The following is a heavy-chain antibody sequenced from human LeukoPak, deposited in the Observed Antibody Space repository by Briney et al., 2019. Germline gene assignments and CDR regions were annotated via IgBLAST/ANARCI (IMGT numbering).Heavy chain of an antibody. D-gene: IGHD3-16*01. J-gene: IGHJ4*02. CDR1: GFTFSTYE. CDR3: VNTLVNF. CDR2: ISSSDTT. V-gene: IGHV3-48*03. Sequence: PGGSLRLSCAASGFTFSTYEMNWVRQAPGKGLEWVSYISSSDTTYYADSVKGRFTISRDNAKNSLYLQMNSLRAEDTAVHYCVNTLVNFWGQGTLVTVSS.